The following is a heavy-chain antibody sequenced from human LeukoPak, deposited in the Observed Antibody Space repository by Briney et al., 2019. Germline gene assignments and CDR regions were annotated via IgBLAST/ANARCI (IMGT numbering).Heavy chain of an antibody. D-gene: IGHD3-10*01. Sequence: SETLSLTCAVYGGSFSGYYWSWIRQPPGKGLEWIGEINHSGSTNYNPSLKGRVTISVDTSKNQFSLKLSSVTAADTAVYYCARGLFTGSYYDYWGQGTLVTVSS. CDR1: GGSFSGYY. V-gene: IGHV4-34*01. J-gene: IGHJ4*02. CDR3: ARGLFTGSYYDY. CDR2: INHSGST.